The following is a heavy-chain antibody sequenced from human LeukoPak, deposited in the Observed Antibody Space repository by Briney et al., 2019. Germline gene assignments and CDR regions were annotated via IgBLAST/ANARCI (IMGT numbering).Heavy chain of an antibody. J-gene: IGHJ4*02. CDR1: GFTFSSYW. D-gene: IGHD4-23*01. Sequence: PGGPLRLSXAASGFTFSSYWMHWVRQAPGKGLVWVSRINSDGSSTSYADSVKGRFTISRDNAKNTLYLQMNSLRAEDTAVYYCARVFKYGGNTNMDYWGQGTLVTVSS. CDR3: ARVFKYGGNTNMDY. CDR2: INSDGSST. V-gene: IGHV3-74*01.